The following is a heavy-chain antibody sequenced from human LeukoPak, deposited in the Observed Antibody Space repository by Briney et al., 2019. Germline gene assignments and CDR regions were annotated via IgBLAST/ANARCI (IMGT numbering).Heavy chain of an antibody. CDR2: ISRSCDIT. J-gene: IGHJ4*02. V-gene: IGHV3-23*01. CDR3: ATEGFYF. Sequence: GGSLRLSCAASGASLSKYGMRWVRQAAGAVLEYISWISRSCDITPYAASVKRRFTISRDNVKNTLYLQMNSLRAEDTALYYCATEGFYFWGPGTQVTVSS. CDR1: GASLSKYG.